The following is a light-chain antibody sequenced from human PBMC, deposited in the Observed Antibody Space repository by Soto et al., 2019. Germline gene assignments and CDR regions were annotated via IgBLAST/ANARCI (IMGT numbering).Light chain of an antibody. V-gene: IGKV1-8*01. CDR2: AAY. CDR1: QDISSY. Sequence: AIRMTQSPSSFSASTGDRVTITCRASQDISSYLAWYQQKPGKAPKLLIYAAYTLQSGVPLRFSGSGSGTDFTLTISSLQSEDFANYSCQQSYSTTWTFGQGTKVDIK. J-gene: IGKJ1*01. CDR3: QQSYSTTWT.